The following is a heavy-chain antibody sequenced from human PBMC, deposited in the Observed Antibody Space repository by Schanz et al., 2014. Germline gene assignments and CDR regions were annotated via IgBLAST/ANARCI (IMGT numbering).Heavy chain of an antibody. Sequence: QVYLVQSGPEVAEPGASLKVSCKTSGYTFSSFFITWVRQAPGQGLEWMGWVNPYAGTTKYAQGLQGRVTMTTDTSSTTAYLELGSLTSDDTAMYFCARDSHGASGPGDHWGQGTLVTVS. J-gene: IGHJ5*02. D-gene: IGHD3-10*01. CDR2: VNPYAGTT. V-gene: IGHV1-18*01. CDR1: GYTFSSFF. CDR3: ARDSHGASGPGDH.